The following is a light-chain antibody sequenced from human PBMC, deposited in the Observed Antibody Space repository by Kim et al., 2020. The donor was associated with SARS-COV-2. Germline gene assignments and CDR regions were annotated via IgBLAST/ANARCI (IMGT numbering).Light chain of an antibody. J-gene: IGLJ2*01. Sequence: QSALTQPASVSGSPGQSITISCTGTSSDVGGYNYVSWYQQHPGKAPKLMIYDVSNRPSGVSNRFSGSKSGNTASLTISGLQAVDEADYYCSSYTSSSTRFGGGTQLTVL. CDR1: SSDVGGYNY. CDR2: DVS. CDR3: SSYTSSSTR. V-gene: IGLV2-14*03.